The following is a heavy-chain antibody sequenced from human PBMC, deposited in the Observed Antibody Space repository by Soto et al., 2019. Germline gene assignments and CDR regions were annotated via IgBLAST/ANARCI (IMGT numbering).Heavy chain of an antibody. CDR3: ARDHGDEGGWFDP. Sequence: QVQLQESGPGLVKASQTLSLVCTVSGGFVSSGIYYWSWIRQPPGKGLEWIGYIYYNGDTFYNPYLKSRVSISLDMSKNQFSLKVNSVTAADTAVYYCARDHGDEGGWFDPWGQGTLVTVSS. D-gene: IGHD4-17*01. J-gene: IGHJ5*02. CDR1: GGFVSSGIYY. V-gene: IGHV4-30-4*01. CDR2: IYYNGDT.